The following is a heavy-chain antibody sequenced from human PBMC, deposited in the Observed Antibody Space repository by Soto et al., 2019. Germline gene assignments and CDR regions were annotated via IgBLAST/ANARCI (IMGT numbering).Heavy chain of an antibody. V-gene: IGHV3-33*01. Sequence: QVQLVESGGGVVQPGRSLRLSCAASGFTFSSYGMHWVRQAPGKGLEWVAVIWYDGSNKYYADSVKGRFTISRDNSKNTLYLQMNSLRAEDTAVYYCARDHPTHYGDPYDAFDIWGQGTMVTVSS. CDR3: ARDHPTHYGDPYDAFDI. CDR2: IWYDGSNK. J-gene: IGHJ3*02. CDR1: GFTFSSYG. D-gene: IGHD4-17*01.